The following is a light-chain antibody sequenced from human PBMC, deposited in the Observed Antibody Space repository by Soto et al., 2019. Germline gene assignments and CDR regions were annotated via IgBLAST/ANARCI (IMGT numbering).Light chain of an antibody. CDR1: SGSIASNY. CDR2: EDD. Sequence: NFMLTQPHSVSESPGKTVTISCAGSSGSIASNYVQWYQQRPGSAPTTVIYEDDQRPSGVPDRFSGSIDSSSNSASLTISGLKTEDEADYYCQSYDSSXKIXXXGTKLTVL. J-gene: IGLJ2*01. V-gene: IGLV6-57*02. CDR3: QSYDSSXKI.